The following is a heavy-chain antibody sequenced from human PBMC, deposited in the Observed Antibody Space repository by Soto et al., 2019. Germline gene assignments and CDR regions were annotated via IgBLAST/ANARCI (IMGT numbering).Heavy chain of an antibody. CDR3: AKVTEGYDYYYYGMDV. Sequence: PGGSLRLSCAASGFTFSSYGRHWVRQAPGKGLEWVAVISYDGSNKYYADSVKGRFTISRDNSKNTLYLQMNSLRAEDTAVYYCAKVTEGYDYYYYGMDVWGQGNPGHR. D-gene: IGHD5-12*01. J-gene: IGHJ6*02. V-gene: IGHV3-30*18. CDR2: ISYDGSNK. CDR1: GFTFSSYG.